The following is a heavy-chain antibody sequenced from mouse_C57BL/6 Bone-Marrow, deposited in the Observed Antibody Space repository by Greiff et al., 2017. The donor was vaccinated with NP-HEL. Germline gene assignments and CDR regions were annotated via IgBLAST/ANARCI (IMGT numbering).Heavy chain of an antibody. D-gene: IGHD1-1*01. J-gene: IGHJ4*01. CDR1: GFTFSSYA. Sequence: DVKLVESGGGLVKPGGSLKLSCAASGFTFSSYAMSWVRQTPEKRLEWVATISDGGSYTYYPDNVKGRFTISRDNAKNNLYLQMSHLKSEDTAMYYCARVATTVVAPYAMDYWGQGTSVTVSS. CDR3: ARVATTVVAPYAMDY. V-gene: IGHV5-4*03. CDR2: ISDGGSYT.